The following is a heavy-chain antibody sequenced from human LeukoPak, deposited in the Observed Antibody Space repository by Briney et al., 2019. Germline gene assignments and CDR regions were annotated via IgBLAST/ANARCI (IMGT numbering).Heavy chain of an antibody. CDR1: GGSISSHY. CDR3: ARVPARLGIYFDY. Sequence: SETLSLTCTVSGGSISSHYWSWIRQPPGKGLEWIGYIYDSGSTNYNPSLKSRVTISVDTSKNQFSLNLSSVTAADTAVYYCARVPARLGIYFDYWGQGTLVTVSS. D-gene: IGHD7-27*01. V-gene: IGHV4-59*11. J-gene: IGHJ4*02. CDR2: IYDSGST.